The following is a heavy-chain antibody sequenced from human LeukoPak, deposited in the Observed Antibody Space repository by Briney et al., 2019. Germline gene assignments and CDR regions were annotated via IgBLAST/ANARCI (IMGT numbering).Heavy chain of an antibody. J-gene: IGHJ4*02. V-gene: IGHV3-21*01. Sequence: GGSLRLSCAASGFTFSSYSMNWVRQAPGKGLEWVSSISSSSSYIYYADSVKGRFTISRDNAKNSLYLQMNSLRAEDTAVYYCARDSPYYYATPFDYWGQGTLVTVSS. CDR1: GFTFSSYS. CDR3: ARDSPYYYATPFDY. D-gene: IGHD3-10*01. CDR2: ISSSSSYI.